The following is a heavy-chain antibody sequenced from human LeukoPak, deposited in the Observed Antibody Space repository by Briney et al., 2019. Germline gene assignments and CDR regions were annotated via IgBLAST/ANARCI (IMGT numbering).Heavy chain of an antibody. Sequence: PGGSLRLSCAGSGFTLSSYSMNWVRQAPGKGLEWVSSISSSSSYIYYADSVKGRFTISRDNAKNSLYLQMNSLRAEDTAVYYCARAPLLYYYDSSGPPDDAFDIWGQGTMVTVSS. D-gene: IGHD3-22*01. V-gene: IGHV3-21*01. CDR3: ARAPLLYYYDSSGPPDDAFDI. CDR2: ISSSSSYI. CDR1: GFTLSSYS. J-gene: IGHJ3*02.